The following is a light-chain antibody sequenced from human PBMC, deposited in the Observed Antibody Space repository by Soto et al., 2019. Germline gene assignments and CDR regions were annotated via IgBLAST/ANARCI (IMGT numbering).Light chain of an antibody. CDR3: QQYGSSIT. Sequence: DIVLTQSPGTLSLSPGQRATLSCRASQSVRSSYLAWYQHRPGQAPRLLIYGASSRATGIPDRFSGSGSGTDFTLTISRLEPEDFAVYYCQQYGSSITFGQGTRLEIK. CDR2: GAS. V-gene: IGKV3-20*01. J-gene: IGKJ5*01. CDR1: QSVRSSY.